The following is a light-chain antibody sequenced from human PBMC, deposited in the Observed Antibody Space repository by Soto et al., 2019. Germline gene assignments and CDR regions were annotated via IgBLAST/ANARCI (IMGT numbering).Light chain of an antibody. CDR3: QQFWAT. V-gene: IGKV3-20*01. Sequence: EVVVIQSPCALYLSPGERATLSCGASQTLKSYSLAWYQQKAGQAPRLLIYGTSTRATGIPDRFSGSGSGTDFTHTISRLEPEDFAVYYCQQFWATFGQGTKEDIK. CDR1: QTLKSYS. CDR2: GTS. J-gene: IGKJ1*01.